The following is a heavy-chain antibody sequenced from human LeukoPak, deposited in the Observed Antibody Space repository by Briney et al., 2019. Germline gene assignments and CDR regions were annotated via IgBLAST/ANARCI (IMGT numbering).Heavy chain of an antibody. CDR3: ARRLTQYDCFDP. D-gene: IGHD2-2*01. V-gene: IGHV6-1*01. Sequence: SQTLSLTCAISGDGVSSNSVTWNWIRQSPSRGLEWLGRTYYRSTWYNDYAVSVRGRITVNPDTSKNLFSLHLNSVTPEDTAVYYCARRLTQYDCFDPWGQGILVTVSS. J-gene: IGHJ5*02. CDR1: GDGVSSNSVT. CDR2: TYYRSTWYN.